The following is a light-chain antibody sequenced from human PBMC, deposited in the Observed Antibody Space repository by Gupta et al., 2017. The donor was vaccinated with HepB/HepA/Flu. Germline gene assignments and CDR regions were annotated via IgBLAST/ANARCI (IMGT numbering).Light chain of an antibody. CDR1: QSVSSN. J-gene: IGKJ3*01. CDR2: GAS. Sequence: EIVMTQSQATLSVSPGERATLSCRASQSVSSNLAWYQQKPGQAPRLLIYGASTRATGIPARFSGSGSGAEFTLTISSLQSEDFAVYYCQQYNSRPPVTFGPGTKVDIK. CDR3: QQYNSRPPVT. V-gene: IGKV3-15*01.